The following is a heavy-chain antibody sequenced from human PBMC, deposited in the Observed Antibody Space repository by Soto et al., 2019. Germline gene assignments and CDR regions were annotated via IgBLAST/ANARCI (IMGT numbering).Heavy chain of an antibody. CDR1: CASINSGGYY. D-gene: IGHD1-26*01. CDR2: IYFSGST. CDR3: ASGNAWEALLAY. J-gene: IGHJ4*02. V-gene: IGHV4-31*03. Sequence: SETLSLTCTFSCASINSGGYYWSWIRQLPGRGLEWIGYIYFSGSTYYNPSLESRVTISLDTSQNQFSLKLSSVTAADTAVYYCASGNAWEALLAYWGQGILVTVSS.